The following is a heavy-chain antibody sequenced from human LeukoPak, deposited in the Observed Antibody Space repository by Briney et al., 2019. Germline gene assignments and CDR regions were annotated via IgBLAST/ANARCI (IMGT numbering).Heavy chain of an antibody. CDR3: SKWGDYDVLTGYYDSDF. CDR1: GFTFSNYA. V-gene: IGHV3-23*01. J-gene: IGHJ4*02. CDR2: IVGSGGST. D-gene: IGHD3-9*01. Sequence: PGGSLRLSCAASGFTFSNYAMSWVRQAPGKRLEWVSAIVGSGGSTYYADSVKGRFSISRDNSKNTLFLQMNSLRVEDTALYCCSKWGDYDVLTGYYDSDFWGQGTLVTVSS.